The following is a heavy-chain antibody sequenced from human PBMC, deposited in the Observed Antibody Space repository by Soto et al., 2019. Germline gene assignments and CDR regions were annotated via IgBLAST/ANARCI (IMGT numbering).Heavy chain of an antibody. CDR3: ARCLGYAFDI. D-gene: IGHD2-15*01. V-gene: IGHV3-64*01. CDR2: ISSNGGST. J-gene: IGHJ3*02. Sequence: EVQLVESGGGLVQPGGSLRLSCAASGFTFSSYAMHWVRQAPGKGLEYVSAISSNGGSTYYANSVKGRFTISRDNSKNTLYLQMGSLRAEDMAVYYCARCLGYAFDIWRQGTMVTVSS. CDR1: GFTFSSYA.